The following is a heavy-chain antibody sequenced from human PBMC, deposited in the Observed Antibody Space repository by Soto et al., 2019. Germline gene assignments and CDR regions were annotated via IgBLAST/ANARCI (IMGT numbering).Heavy chain of an antibody. CDR3: ARHNYDGNGFYYYYYGMDV. CDR2: INHSGNT. Sequence: SETLSLTCAVYGGSFSGYYWSWIRQPPGKGLEWIGEINHSGNTNYNPSLESRVTISVDTSKNQLSLNLSSVTAADTAVHYCARHNYDGNGFYYYYYGMDVWGQGTTVSVSS. J-gene: IGHJ6*02. CDR1: GGSFSGYY. V-gene: IGHV4-34*01. D-gene: IGHD3-22*01.